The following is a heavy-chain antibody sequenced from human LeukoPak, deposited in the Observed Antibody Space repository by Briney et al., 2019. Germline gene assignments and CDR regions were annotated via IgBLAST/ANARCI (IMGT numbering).Heavy chain of an antibody. V-gene: IGHV3-48*02. J-gene: IGHJ6*02. CDR2: ISSSSSTI. Sequence: GGSLRLSCAASGFTFSSYSMNWVRQAPGKGLEWVSYISSSSSTIYYADSVKGRFTMSGDNAKNSLYLQMNSLRDEDTAVYYCARDRMGGSYYYYGMDVWGQGTTVTVSS. CDR3: ARDRMGGSYYYYGMDV. D-gene: IGHD3-10*01. CDR1: GFTFSSYS.